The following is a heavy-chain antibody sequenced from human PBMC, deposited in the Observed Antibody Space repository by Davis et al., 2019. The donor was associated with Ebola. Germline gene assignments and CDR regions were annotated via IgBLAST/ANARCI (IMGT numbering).Heavy chain of an antibody. V-gene: IGHV4-39*01. Sequence: SETLSLTCTVSGGSISSSSYYWGWIRQPPGKGLEWIGSIYYSGSTYYNPSLKSRVTISVDTSKNQFSLKLSSVTAADTAVYYCARTGHLVAVAGDYYYGMDVWGQGTTVTVSS. CDR2: IYYSGST. J-gene: IGHJ6*02. D-gene: IGHD6-19*01. CDR1: GGSISSSSYY. CDR3: ARTGHLVAVAGDYYYGMDV.